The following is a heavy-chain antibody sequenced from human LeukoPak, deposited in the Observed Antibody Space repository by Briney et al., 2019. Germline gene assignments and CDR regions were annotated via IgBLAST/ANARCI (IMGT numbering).Heavy chain of an antibody. CDR3: ARETYYYGSGSHYYFDY. J-gene: IGHJ4*02. D-gene: IGHD3-10*01. Sequence: GGSLRLSCAASGFTVSSNYMSWVRQAPGKGLEWVSVIYSGGSTYYADSVKGRFTISRDNSKNTLYLQMNSLRAEDTAVYYCARETYYYGSGSHYYFDYWGQGTLVTVSS. V-gene: IGHV3-53*01. CDR2: IYSGGST. CDR1: GFTVSSNY.